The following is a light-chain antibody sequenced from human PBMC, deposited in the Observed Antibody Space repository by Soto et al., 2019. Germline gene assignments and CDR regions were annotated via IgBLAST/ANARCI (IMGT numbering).Light chain of an antibody. CDR1: QSITNY. J-gene: IGKJ5*01. V-gene: IGKV1-39*01. Sequence: DIQMTQSPSSLSASVGDRVTITCRASQSITNYLTWYQLKPGKAPKLLIYAASTLQSGVPSRFSGSGSGTDFTLTISSLQPEDFATYSCQQTYRAPQTFGQGTRLEIK. CDR2: AAS. CDR3: QQTYRAPQT.